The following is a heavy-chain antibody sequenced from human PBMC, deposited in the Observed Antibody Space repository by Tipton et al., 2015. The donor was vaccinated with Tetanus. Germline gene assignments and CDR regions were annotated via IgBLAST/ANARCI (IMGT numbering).Heavy chain of an antibody. CDR3: ARLYQVPPAEYYFDY. CDR1: GYTFTSYY. Sequence: QLVQSGAEVKKPGASVKVSCKASGYTFTSYYMHWVRQAPGQGLEWMGIISPSGGSTSYAQKFQGRVTMTRDTSTSTVYMELSSLRSEDTAVYYCARLYQVPPAEYYFDYWGQGTLVTVSS. V-gene: IGHV1-46*01. CDR2: ISPSGGST. D-gene: IGHD2-15*01. J-gene: IGHJ4*02.